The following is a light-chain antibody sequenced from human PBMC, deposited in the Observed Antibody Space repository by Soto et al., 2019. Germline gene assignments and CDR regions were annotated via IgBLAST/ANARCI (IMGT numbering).Light chain of an antibody. Sequence: ELVLSQSPCTVSLSQGDRATLHCKASQSVADNYLAWYQQKPGQAPRLLIYAASRRAIGIPDTFSGSGSGTDFTLTITRLEPEDFALYYCQQYGHSPRTFGQGTKVDIK. CDR2: AAS. J-gene: IGKJ1*01. V-gene: IGKV3-20*01. CDR3: QQYGHSPRT. CDR1: QSVADNY.